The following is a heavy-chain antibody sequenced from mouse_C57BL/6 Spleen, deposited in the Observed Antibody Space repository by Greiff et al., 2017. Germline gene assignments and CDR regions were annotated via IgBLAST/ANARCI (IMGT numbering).Heavy chain of an antibody. CDR1: GYTFTDYN. CDR3: ARPLRSLYAMDY. D-gene: IGHD1-1*01. J-gene: IGHJ4*01. V-gene: IGHV1-22*01. Sequence: EVKVVESGPELVKPGASVKMSCKASGYTFTDYNMHWVKQSHGKSLEWIGYINPNNGGTSYNQKFKGKATLTVNKSSSTAYMELRSLTSEDSAVYYCARPLRSLYAMDYWGQGTSVTVSS. CDR2: INPNNGGT.